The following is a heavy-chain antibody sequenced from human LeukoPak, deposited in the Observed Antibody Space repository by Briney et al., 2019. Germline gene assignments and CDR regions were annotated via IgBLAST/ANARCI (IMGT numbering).Heavy chain of an antibody. CDR2: IRPDGSAV. Sequence: GGSLRLSCIASGFTINQHAMSWVRQAPVKGLEWVASIRPDGSAVFYVDSVKGRFTFSRDNAKNSLDLRMNSLRAEDTAVYYCARFGLPYSIDLWGQGTMVTVSS. V-gene: IGHV3-7*01. J-gene: IGHJ6*02. CDR1: GFTINQHA. D-gene: IGHD3/OR15-3a*01. CDR3: ARFGLPYSIDL.